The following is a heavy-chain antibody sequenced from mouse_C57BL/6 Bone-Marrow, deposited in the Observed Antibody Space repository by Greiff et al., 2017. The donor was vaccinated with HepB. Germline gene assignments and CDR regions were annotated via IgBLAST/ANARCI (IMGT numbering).Heavy chain of an antibody. J-gene: IGHJ4*01. CDR1: GYTFTDYY. CDR2: INPYNGGT. V-gene: IGHV1-19*01. CDR3: ASFPYYYAMDY. Sequence: EVQLQQSGPVLVKPGASVKMSCKASGYTFTDYYMNWVKQSHGKSLEWIGVINPYNGGTSYNQKFKGKATLTVDKSSSTAYMELNSLTSEDSAVYYCASFPYYYAMDYWGQGTSVTVSS.